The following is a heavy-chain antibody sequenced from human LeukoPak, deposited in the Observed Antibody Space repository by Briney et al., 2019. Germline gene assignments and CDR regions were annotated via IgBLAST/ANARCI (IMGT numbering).Heavy chain of an antibody. CDR3: TRVLMVRGVTYYYYMDV. CDR2: IRSKAYGGTT. J-gene: IGHJ6*03. CDR1: GFTFGDYA. Sequence: GGSLRLSCTASGFTFGDYAMSWVRQAPGKGLEWVGFIRSKAYGGTTEYAASVKGRFTISRDDSKSIAYLQMNSLKTEDTAVYYCTRVLMVRGVTYYYYMDVWGKGTTVTVSS. D-gene: IGHD3-10*01. V-gene: IGHV3-49*04.